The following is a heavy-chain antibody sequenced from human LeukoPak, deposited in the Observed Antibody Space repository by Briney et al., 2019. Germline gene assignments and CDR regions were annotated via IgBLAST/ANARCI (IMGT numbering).Heavy chain of an antibody. Sequence: PSETLSLTCTVSGGSISSYYWSWIRQPPGKGLEWIGYIYYSGSTNYNPSLKSRVTISVDTSKNQFSLKLSSVTAADTAVYYCARDKGIAVAVDAFDIWGHGTMVTVSS. CDR2: IYYSGST. D-gene: IGHD6-19*01. V-gene: IGHV4-59*01. CDR3: ARDKGIAVAVDAFDI. J-gene: IGHJ3*02. CDR1: GGSISSYY.